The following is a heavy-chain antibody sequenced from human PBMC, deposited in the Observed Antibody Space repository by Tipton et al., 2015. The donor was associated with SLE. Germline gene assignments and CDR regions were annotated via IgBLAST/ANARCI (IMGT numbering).Heavy chain of an antibody. D-gene: IGHD1-20*01. J-gene: IGHJ4*02. CDR2: ISWDGGST. CDR3: AKGDITGTTLDY. CDR1: GFTFDDYA. V-gene: IGHV3-43D*04. Sequence: SLRLSCAASGFTFDDYAMHWVRQAPGKGLEWVSLISWDGGSTYYADSVKGRFTISRDNSKNSLYLQMNSLRAEDTALYYCAKGDITGTTLDYWGQGTLVTVSS.